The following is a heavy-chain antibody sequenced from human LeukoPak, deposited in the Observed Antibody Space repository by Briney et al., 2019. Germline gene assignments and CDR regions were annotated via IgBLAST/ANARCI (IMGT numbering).Heavy chain of an antibody. V-gene: IGHV3-74*01. CDR1: GFTFSNYW. J-gene: IGHJ4*02. D-gene: IGHD1-14*01. Sequence: GGSLRLSCEASGFTFSNYWIDWVRQAPGEGLECVSRISQDGSDTIYADCVKGRLTVSRDNANNTVFLQLSSLKAEDTAVYYCARYHTGGFWGQGRLVTVSS. CDR2: ISQDGSDT. CDR3: ARYHTGGF.